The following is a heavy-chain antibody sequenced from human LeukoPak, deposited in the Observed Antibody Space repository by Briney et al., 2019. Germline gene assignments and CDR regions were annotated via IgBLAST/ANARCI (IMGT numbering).Heavy chain of an antibody. CDR3: ARGDYYGSGSYLN. CDR2: INHSGST. D-gene: IGHD3-10*01. Sequence: SETLSLTCAVYGGSFSGYYWSWIRQPPGKGLEWIGEINHSGSTNYNPSLKSRVTISVDTSKNQFSLKLSSVTAADTAVYYCARGDYYGSGSYLNWGQGTLVTVSS. V-gene: IGHV4-34*01. J-gene: IGHJ4*02. CDR1: GGSFSGYY.